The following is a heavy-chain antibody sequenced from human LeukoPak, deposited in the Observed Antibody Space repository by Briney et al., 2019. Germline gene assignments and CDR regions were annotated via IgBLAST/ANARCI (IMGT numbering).Heavy chain of an antibody. V-gene: IGHV1-18*01. CDR2: ISAYNGNT. J-gene: IGHJ4*02. D-gene: IGHD4-4*01. Sequence: ASVKVSCKASGYTFTSYGISWVRQAPGQGLEWMGWISAYNGNTNYAQKLQGRVTMTTDTSTSTAYMELRSLRSDDTAVYYCAREPDDSNRLRPLDYWGQGTLVTVSS. CDR1: GYTFTSYG. CDR3: AREPDDSNRLRPLDY.